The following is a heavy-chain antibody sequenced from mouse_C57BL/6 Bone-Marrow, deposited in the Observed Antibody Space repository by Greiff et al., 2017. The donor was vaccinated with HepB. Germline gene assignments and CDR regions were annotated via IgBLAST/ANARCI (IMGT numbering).Heavy chain of an antibody. CDR2: ISTGGTYT. J-gene: IGHJ2*01. Sequence: EVKLVESGGDLVKPGGSLKLSCAASGFTFSTSGMSWVRQTPDRRLEWVATISTGGTYTYYADSVKGRFTISRDTAKSTLFLQMSSLKSEDTAIYYCARDRFDYYFDYWGQGTTLPVSS. CDR3: ARDRFDYYFDY. CDR1: GFTFSTSG. V-gene: IGHV5-6*01. D-gene: IGHD2-14*01.